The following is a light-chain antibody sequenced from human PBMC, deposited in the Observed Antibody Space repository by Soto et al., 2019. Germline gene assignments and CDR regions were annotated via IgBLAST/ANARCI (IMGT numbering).Light chain of an antibody. CDR1: QGISNH. J-gene: IGKJ1*01. CDR3: QLTYSRPQT. Sequence: IPGTQSPAFLSTYLEDRATITCRASQGISNHLAWYQQKPGQAXNXXXYAASNSTSGVPSRFSGSGSGTDSNLTICILQPEDFATYYCQLTYSRPQTFGEGT. V-gene: IGKV1-9*01. CDR2: AAS.